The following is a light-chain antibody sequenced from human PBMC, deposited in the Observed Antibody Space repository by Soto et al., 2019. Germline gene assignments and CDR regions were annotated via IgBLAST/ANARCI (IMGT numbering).Light chain of an antibody. CDR3: QQYNDYPWT. J-gene: IGKJ1*01. V-gene: IGKV1-5*03. CDR2: KAS. Sequence: DIQMTQSPSTLSASVGDRVTITCRASQNINRWLAWFQQKPGKAPKLLIYKASSLESGVPLRFSGSGSGTEFTLTVSSLQPDDFATYYCQQYNDYPWTFGQGTKVEIK. CDR1: QNINRW.